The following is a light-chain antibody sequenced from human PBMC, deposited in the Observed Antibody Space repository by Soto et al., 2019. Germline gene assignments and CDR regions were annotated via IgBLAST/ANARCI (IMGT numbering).Light chain of an antibody. CDR3: LSKTSSISYV. J-gene: IGLJ1*01. CDR1: TSDVGGYNY. Sequence: QSALTQPASVSGSPGQSITISCTGTTSDVGGYNYVSWYQQHPGKVPKLLIHEVSNRPSGVSNRFSGSKSGHTASLTISGLQAEDEAAYYCLSKTSSISYVFGTGTKLTVL. CDR2: EVS. V-gene: IGLV2-14*01.